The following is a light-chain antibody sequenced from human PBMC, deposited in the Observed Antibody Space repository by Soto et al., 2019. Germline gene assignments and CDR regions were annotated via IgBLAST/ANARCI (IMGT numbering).Light chain of an antibody. J-gene: IGKJ4*01. CDR1: QSVSGN. CDR3: QQYNNWPPT. CDR2: DAS. Sequence: EIVMTQSPATLSVSPGERATLSCRASQSVSGNLAWYQQKPGQAPRLLIYDASTRATGIPARFSGSASGTEFTLTIRSLQSEDFALYYCQQYNNWPPTLGGGTKVEIK. V-gene: IGKV3-15*01.